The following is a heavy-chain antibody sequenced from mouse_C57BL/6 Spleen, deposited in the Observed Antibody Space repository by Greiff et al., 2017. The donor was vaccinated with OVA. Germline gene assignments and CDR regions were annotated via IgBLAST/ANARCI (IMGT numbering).Heavy chain of an antibody. CDR1: GYSFTGYF. D-gene: IGHD2-5*01. Sequence: EVHLVESGPELVKPGDSVKISCKASGYSFTGYFMNWVMQSHGKSLEWIGRINPYNGDTFYNQKFKGKATLTVDKSSSTAHMELRSLTSEDSAVYYCAREGGYYSNYVRNYFDYWGQGTTLTVSS. J-gene: IGHJ2*01. V-gene: IGHV1-20*01. CDR3: AREGGYYSNYVRNYFDY. CDR2: INPYNGDT.